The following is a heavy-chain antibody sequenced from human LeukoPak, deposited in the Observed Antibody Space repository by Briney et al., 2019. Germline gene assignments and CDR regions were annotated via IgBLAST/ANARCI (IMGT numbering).Heavy chain of an antibody. CDR1: GFTFSSYA. J-gene: IGHJ4*02. D-gene: IGHD6-6*01. CDR3: AKETSSSFDY. CDR2: ISNSGGST. Sequence: GGSLRLSCAASGFTFSSYAMNWVRQAPGKGLEWVSGISNSGGSTYYADSVRGRFTISRDNSKNTLYLQMNSLRAEDTAVYYCAKETSSSFDYWGQGTLVTVSS. V-gene: IGHV3-23*01.